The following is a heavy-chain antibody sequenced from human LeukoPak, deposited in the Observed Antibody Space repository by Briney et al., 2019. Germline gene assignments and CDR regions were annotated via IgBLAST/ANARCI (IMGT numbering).Heavy chain of an antibody. J-gene: IGHJ6*04. CDR3: AELGITMIGGV. CDR1: GFTFSSYS. D-gene: IGHD3-10*02. V-gene: IGHV3-48*04. CDR2: ISSSGSTI. Sequence: GGSLRLSCAASGFTFSSYSMNWVRQAPGKGLEWDSYISSSGSTIYYADSVKGRFTISRDNAKNSLYLQMNSLRAEDTAVYYCAELGITMIGGVWGKGTTVTISS.